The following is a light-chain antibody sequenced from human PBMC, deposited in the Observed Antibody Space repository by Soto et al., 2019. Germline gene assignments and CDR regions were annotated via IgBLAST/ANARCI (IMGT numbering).Light chain of an antibody. J-gene: IGKJ1*01. CDR1: QSVSSSY. V-gene: IGKV3-20*01. CDR2: GAS. Sequence: EIVLTQSPGTLSLSPGERATLSCRASQSVSSSYLAWYQQKPGQAPRRLIYGASSRATGIPDRFSGSGSVSDFTLIISRLEPEDFAVYYCQQYGSLWTFGQGTKVEIK. CDR3: QQYGSLWT.